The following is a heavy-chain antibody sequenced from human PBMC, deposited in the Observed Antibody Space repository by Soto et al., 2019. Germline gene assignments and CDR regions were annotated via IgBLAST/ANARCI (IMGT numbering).Heavy chain of an antibody. CDR1: GYTFTNYN. CDR3: ARAVATWDVFDI. Sequence: ASVKVSCKASGYTFTNYNMHWVRQAPGQRPEWMGWINAGNGKTGCSEKFQGRVNITRDTSTTTAYMELSNLRSEDTAVYYCARAVATWDVFDIWGQGTMVTVSS. V-gene: IGHV1-3*01. CDR2: INAGNGKT. D-gene: IGHD5-12*01. J-gene: IGHJ3*02.